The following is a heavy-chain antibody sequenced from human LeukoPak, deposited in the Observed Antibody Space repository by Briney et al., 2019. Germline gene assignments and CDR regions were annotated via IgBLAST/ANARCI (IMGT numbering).Heavy chain of an antibody. J-gene: IGHJ4*02. CDR1: GCSIISGGYY. CDR2: NYCSGST. Sequence: SETLSLTCSVSGCSIISGGYYSTWIRQHPGKGLEWIGYNYCSGSTYYNPSLKSRVTISVDTSKNQFSLKLSSVTAADTAVYYCARANLQQLIFDYWGQGTLVTASS. V-gene: IGHV4-31*03. D-gene: IGHD1-1*01. CDR3: ARANLQQLIFDY.